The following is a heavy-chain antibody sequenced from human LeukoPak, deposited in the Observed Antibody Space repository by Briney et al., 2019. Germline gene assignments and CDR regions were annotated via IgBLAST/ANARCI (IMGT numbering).Heavy chain of an antibody. V-gene: IGHV4-59*01. CDR2: IYNSGST. Sequence: PSETLSLTCIVSGGSISSYYWSWIRQPPGKGLEWIGYIYNSGSTNYNPSLKSRVTISVDTSKNQSSLKLSSVTAADTAVYYCARGRYFDLWGQGTLVTVSS. J-gene: IGHJ4*02. CDR3: ARGRYFDL. CDR1: GGSISSYY.